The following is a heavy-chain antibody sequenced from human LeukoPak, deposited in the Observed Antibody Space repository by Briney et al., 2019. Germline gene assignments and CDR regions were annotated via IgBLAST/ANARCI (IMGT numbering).Heavy chain of an antibody. Sequence: SETLSLTCTVSGGSIRNNTYYWAWIRQPPGKGLEWIASICYGATGYYAPSYYNPSLKSRVTISLHSSNNQFSLEVSSVTAADTAVYYCARSVAGNERPANWLDPWGQGTLVTVSS. CDR3: ARSVAGNERPANWLDP. J-gene: IGHJ5*02. V-gene: IGHV4-39*01. D-gene: IGHD6-19*01. CDR1: GGSIRNNTYY. CDR2: ICYGATGYYAPS.